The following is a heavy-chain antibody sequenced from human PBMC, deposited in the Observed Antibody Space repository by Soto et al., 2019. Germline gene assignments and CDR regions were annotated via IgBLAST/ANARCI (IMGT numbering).Heavy chain of an antibody. J-gene: IGHJ3*02. V-gene: IGHV3-49*03. CDR1: GFTFGDYA. CDR3: TRETPNYDILTGYYPDAFDI. CDR2: IRSKANGGTT. Sequence: GGSLRLSCTASGFTFGDYAMSWFRQAPGKGLEWVGFIRSKANGGTTEYAASVKSRFTISRDDSKSIAYLQMNSLKTEDTAVYYCTRETPNYDILTGYYPDAFDIWGQGTMVTVSS. D-gene: IGHD3-9*01.